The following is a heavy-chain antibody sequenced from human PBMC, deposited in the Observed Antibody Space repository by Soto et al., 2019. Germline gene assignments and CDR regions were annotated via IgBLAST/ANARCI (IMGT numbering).Heavy chain of an antibody. V-gene: IGHV1-69*13. Sequence: SVKVSCKASGGTFSNYAISWVRQAPGQGLEWMGGIILPFGTANYAQKFQGRVTITADESMTTAYMELSGLRSEDTAVYYCARGPEYAGYFDYWGQGTLVTVSS. CDR2: IILPFGTA. J-gene: IGHJ4*02. CDR3: ARGPEYAGYFDY. CDR1: GGTFSNYA.